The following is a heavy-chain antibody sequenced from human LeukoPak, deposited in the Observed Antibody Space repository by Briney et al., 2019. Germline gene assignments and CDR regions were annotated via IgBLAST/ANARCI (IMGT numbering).Heavy chain of an antibody. Sequence: TSETLSLTCAVYGGSFSGYYWSWIRQPPGKGLEWIGEINHSGSTNYNPSLKSRVTMSVDTSKNQFSLKLSSVTAADTAVYYCARGPISDYWGQGTLVTVSS. V-gene: IGHV4-34*01. D-gene: IGHD2-21*01. J-gene: IGHJ4*02. CDR2: INHSGST. CDR3: ARGPISDY. CDR1: GGSFSGYY.